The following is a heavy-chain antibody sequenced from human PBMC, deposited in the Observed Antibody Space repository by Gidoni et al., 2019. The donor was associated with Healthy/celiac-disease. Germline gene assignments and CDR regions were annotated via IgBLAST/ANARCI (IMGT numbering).Heavy chain of an antibody. Sequence: QVQLQESGPGLVKPSGTLSLTCTVSGGSIRRYYWSWIRQPPGKGLEWIGYIYYSGSTNYNPSLKSRVTISVDTSKNQFSLKLSSVTAADTAVYYCARGLEWLSARYYYYYYMDVWGKGTTVTVSS. V-gene: IGHV4-59*01. D-gene: IGHD3-3*01. CDR1: GGSIRRYY. CDR3: ARGLEWLSARYYYYYYMDV. CDR2: IYYSGST. J-gene: IGHJ6*03.